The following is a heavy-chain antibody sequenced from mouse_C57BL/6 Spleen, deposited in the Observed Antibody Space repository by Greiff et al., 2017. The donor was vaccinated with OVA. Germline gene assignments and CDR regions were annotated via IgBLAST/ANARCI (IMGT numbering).Heavy chain of an antibody. D-gene: IGHD4-1*01. Sequence: EVKLMESGGGLVKPGGSLKLSCAASGFTFSDYGMHWVRQAPEKGLEWVAYISSGSSTIYYADTVKGRFTISRDNAKNTLFLQKTSLRSEDTAMYYCARRRTGSYFDYWGQGTTLTVSS. CDR2: ISSGSSTI. V-gene: IGHV5-17*01. CDR3: ARRRTGSYFDY. CDR1: GFTFSDYG. J-gene: IGHJ2*01.